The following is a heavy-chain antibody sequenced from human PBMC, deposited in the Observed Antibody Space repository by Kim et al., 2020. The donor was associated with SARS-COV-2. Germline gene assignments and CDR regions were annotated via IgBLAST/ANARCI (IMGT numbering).Heavy chain of an antibody. V-gene: IGHV4-34*01. CDR3: ARGLFPGGSSGPDGGY. D-gene: IGHD6-25*01. CDR1: GKSFSGFF. Sequence: SETLSLTCAVYGKSFSGFFWNWIRQPPGKGLEWIGEVDHSGRTNHNPSLKSRVTISVDTSKNQFSLKLRSVTAADTAVYYCARGLFPGGSSGPDGGYWGQGTLVTVSS. J-gene: IGHJ4*02. CDR2: VDHSGRT.